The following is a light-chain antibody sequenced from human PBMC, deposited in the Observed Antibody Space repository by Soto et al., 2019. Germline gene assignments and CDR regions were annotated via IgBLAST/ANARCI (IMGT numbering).Light chain of an antibody. CDR2: SAS. CDR1: QSVSSSY. V-gene: IGKV3-20*01. J-gene: IGKJ5*01. CDR3: QQFGTSPPAIT. Sequence: EIVLTQSPGTLSLSPGKRATLSCRASQSVSSSYLVWYQQKTGQAPRLLIYSASTRATGIPDRFSGSVSGTDFTLTISILEPDDFAVYYCQQFGTSPPAITFGQGTRLELK.